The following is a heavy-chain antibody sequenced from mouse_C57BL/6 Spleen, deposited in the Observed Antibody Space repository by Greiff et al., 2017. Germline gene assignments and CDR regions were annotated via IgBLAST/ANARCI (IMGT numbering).Heavy chain of an antibody. Sequence: QVHVKQSGAELVKPGASVKISCKASGYAFSSYWMNWVKQRPGKGLEWIGQIYPGDGDTNYNGKFKGKATLTADKSSSTAYMQLSSLTSEDSAVYFCARGGYDYVYYAMDYWGQGTSVTVSS. J-gene: IGHJ4*01. CDR3: ARGGYDYVYYAMDY. V-gene: IGHV1-80*01. CDR1: GYAFSSYW. D-gene: IGHD2-4*01. CDR2: IYPGDGDT.